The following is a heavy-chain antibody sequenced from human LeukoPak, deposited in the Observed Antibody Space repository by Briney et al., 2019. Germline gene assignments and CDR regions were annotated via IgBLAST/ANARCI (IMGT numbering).Heavy chain of an antibody. D-gene: IGHD6-19*01. CDR2: IPASGGNT. CDR1: GFTFSTYG. Sequence: GGSLRLSCAASGFTFSTYGMRWVRQAPGKGLEWVSSIPASGGNTYYADSVKGRFTISRDNSKNTLYLQMNSLTAEDTAIYYCVRYLSGWYYFDYWGQGTLVTVSS. J-gene: IGHJ4*02. CDR3: VRYLSGWYYFDY. V-gene: IGHV3-23*01.